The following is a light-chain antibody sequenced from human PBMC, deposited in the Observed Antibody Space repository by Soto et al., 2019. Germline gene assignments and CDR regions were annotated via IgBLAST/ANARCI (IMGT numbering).Light chain of an antibody. CDR2: GAS. J-gene: IGKJ2*01. V-gene: IGKV3-20*01. Sequence: EIVLTQSPGTLSLSPGERATLSCRASQSVSSSYLAWYQQKPGQAPRLLIYGASSRATGIPDRFSGSGSGTDFTRTSSSREPEDFAVYYCQQYGNSPRTFGQGTKLEIK. CDR1: QSVSSSY. CDR3: QQYGNSPRT.